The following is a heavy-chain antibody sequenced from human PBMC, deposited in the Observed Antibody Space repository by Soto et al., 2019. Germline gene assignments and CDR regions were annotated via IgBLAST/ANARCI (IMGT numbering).Heavy chain of an antibody. CDR1: GFTFSSYA. Sequence: QVQLVESGGGVVQPGRSLRLSCAASGFTFSSYAMHWVRQAPGKGLEWVAVISDDGSNKYYADSVKGRFTISRDNCKNTLYLQMNSLRAEDTAVYYCARGYYWHDYWGQGTLVTVS. J-gene: IGHJ4*02. CDR2: ISDDGSNK. V-gene: IGHV3-30-3*01. D-gene: IGHD1-20*01. CDR3: ARGYYWHDY.